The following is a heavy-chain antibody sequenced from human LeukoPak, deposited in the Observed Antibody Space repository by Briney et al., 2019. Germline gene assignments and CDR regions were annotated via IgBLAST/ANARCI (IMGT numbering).Heavy chain of an antibody. CDR2: INHSGST. Sequence: SETLSLTCAVYGGSFSGYYWSWIRQPPGKGLEWIGEINHSGSTNYNPSLKSRVTISVDTSKNQFSPKLSSVTAADTAVYYCARGNDYYGSGSFDYWGQGTLVTVSS. CDR1: GGSFSGYY. J-gene: IGHJ4*02. CDR3: ARGNDYYGSGSFDY. V-gene: IGHV4-34*01. D-gene: IGHD3-10*01.